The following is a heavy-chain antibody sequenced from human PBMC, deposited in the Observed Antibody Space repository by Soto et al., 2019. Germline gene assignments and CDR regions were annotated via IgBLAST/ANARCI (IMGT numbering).Heavy chain of an antibody. D-gene: IGHD4-17*01. CDR2: IWYDGSNK. Sequence: GGSLRLSCAASGFTFSSYGMHWVRQAPGKGLEWVAVIWYDGSNKYYADSVKGRFTISRDNSKNTLYLQMNSLRAEDTAVYYCARDRSPYGDLYYGMDVWGQGTTVTVSS. CDR3: ARDRSPYGDLYYGMDV. J-gene: IGHJ6*02. CDR1: GFTFSSYG. V-gene: IGHV3-33*01.